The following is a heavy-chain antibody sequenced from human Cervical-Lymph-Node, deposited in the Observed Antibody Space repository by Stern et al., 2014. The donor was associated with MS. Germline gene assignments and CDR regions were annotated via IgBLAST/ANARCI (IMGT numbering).Heavy chain of an antibody. D-gene: IGHD5-12*01. CDR2: VYPRDSET. CDR3: ARGWPRGWMVDY. Sequence: EVQLEESGAEVRKPGESLKISCKGSGYTFTTYWIGWVRQMPGRGLETIGIVYPRDSETRYSPSFQGQVTISVAKSISTAYLQWMSLKASDSAMYYCARGWPRGWMVDYWGQGTPVTVSA. CDR1: GYTFTTYW. V-gene: IGHV5-51*01. J-gene: IGHJ4*02.